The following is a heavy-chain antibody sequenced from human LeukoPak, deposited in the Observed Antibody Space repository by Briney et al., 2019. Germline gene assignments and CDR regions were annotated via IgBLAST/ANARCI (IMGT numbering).Heavy chain of an antibody. CDR3: ARDRGGTFDY. V-gene: IGHV3-48*03. J-gene: IGHJ4*02. CDR1: GFTFSTYE. D-gene: IGHD3-16*01. Sequence: GGSLRLSCVVSGFTFSTYEMNWVRQAPGKGLEWVSYISSSGNTIFYADSVRGRFTISRDNAKNTLYLQMNSLRAEDTAVYYCARDRGGTFDYWGQGTLVTVSS. CDR2: ISSSGNTI.